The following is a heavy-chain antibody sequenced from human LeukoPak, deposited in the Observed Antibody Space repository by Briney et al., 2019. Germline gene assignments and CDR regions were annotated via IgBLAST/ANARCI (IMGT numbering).Heavy chain of an antibody. CDR2: ISSRSSYI. J-gene: IGHJ4*02. CDR1: GFTFSSYS. CDR3: ARDGTYYYDSSGYYSFDY. Sequence: PGGSLRLSCAASGFTFSSYSMNWVRQAPGKGLEWVSSISSRSSYIYYADSVKGRFTISRDNAKNSLYLQMNSLRAEDTAVYYCARDGTYYYDSSGYYSFDYWGQGTLVTVSS. V-gene: IGHV3-21*01. D-gene: IGHD3-22*01.